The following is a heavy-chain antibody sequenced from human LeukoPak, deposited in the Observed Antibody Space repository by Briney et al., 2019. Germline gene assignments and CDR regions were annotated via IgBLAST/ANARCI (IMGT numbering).Heavy chain of an antibody. CDR1: GYTFTGYY. CDR2: ISAYNGNT. J-gene: IGHJ4*02. D-gene: IGHD6-13*01. V-gene: IGHV1-18*04. CDR3: AREDSSSCLDY. Sequence: ASVKVSCKASGYTFTGYYMHWVRQSPGQGLEWMGWISAYNGNTNYAQELQGRVTMTTDTSTSTAYMELRSLRSDDTAVYYCAREDSSSCLDYWGQGTLVTVSS.